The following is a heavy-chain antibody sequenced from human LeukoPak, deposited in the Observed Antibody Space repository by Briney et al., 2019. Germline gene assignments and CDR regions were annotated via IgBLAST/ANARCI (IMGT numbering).Heavy chain of an antibody. CDR3: ARQGTYTATFDY. CDR1: GGSISCGKDF. V-gene: IGHV4-39*01. J-gene: IGHJ4*02. Sequence: SETLSLTCTVSGGSISCGKDFWGWIRQSPGKGLEWIGHIFYSGSTYYNPSLKSRVTISVDTSTNEFSLKVRSVTAADAAVYYCARQGTYTATFDYWGQGSLVTVSS. D-gene: IGHD5-18*01. CDR2: IFYSGST.